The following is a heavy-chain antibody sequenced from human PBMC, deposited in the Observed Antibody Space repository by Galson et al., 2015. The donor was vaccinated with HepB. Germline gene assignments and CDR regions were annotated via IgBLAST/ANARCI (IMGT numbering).Heavy chain of an antibody. CDR2: ISSDGTNK. J-gene: IGHJ4*02. V-gene: IGHV3-30*18. Sequence: SLRLSCAASGFTFSRYGMHWVRQAPGKGLEWVAPISSDGTNKYYADSVKGRFTISRDNSKNTLYLQMNSLRAEDTAVYYCAKDRPIDYWGQGTLVTVSS. CDR3: AKDRPIDY. CDR1: GFTFSRYG. D-gene: IGHD6-6*01.